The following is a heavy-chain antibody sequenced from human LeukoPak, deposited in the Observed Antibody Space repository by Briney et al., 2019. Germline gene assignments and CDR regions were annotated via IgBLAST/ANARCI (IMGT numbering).Heavy chain of an antibody. CDR3: AKGESDVLLWFGELSQNFEAVGSQERPDY. J-gene: IGHJ4*02. D-gene: IGHD3-10*01. V-gene: IGHV3-21*01. Sequence: PGGSLRLSCAASGFTFSSYSMNWVRQAPGKGLEWVSSISSSSSYRYYADSVKGRFTISRDKSKNTLYLQMNSLRAEDTAVYYCAKGESDVLLWFGELSQNFEAVGSQERPDYWGQGTLVTVSS. CDR1: GFTFSSYS. CDR2: ISSSSSYR.